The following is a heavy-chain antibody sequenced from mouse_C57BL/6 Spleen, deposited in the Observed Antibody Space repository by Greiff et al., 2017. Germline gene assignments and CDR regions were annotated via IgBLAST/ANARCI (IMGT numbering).Heavy chain of an antibody. CDR2: IYPSDSET. J-gene: IGHJ4*01. Sequence: QVQLQQPGAELVRPGSSVKLSCKASGYTFTSYWMDWVKQRPGQGLEWIGNIYPSDSETHYNQKFKDKATLTVDKSSSTAYMQLSSLTSEDSAVYYCARVTAQATMDYWGQGTSVTVSS. CDR1: GYTFTSYW. V-gene: IGHV1-61*01. CDR3: ARVTAQATMDY. D-gene: IGHD3-2*02.